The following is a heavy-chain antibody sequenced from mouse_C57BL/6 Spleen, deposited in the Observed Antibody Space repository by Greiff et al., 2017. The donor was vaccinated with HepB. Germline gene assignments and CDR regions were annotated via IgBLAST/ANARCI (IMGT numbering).Heavy chain of an antibody. CDR3: ARLRLKHYYAMDY. D-gene: IGHD2-12*01. Sequence: VHVKQSGPELVKPGASVKISCKASGYSFTDYNMNWVKQSNGKSLEWIGVINPNYGTTSYNQKFKGKATLTVDKSSSTAYMQLNSLTSEDSAVYYCARLRLKHYYAMDYWGQGTSVTVSS. V-gene: IGHV1-39*01. J-gene: IGHJ4*01. CDR1: GYSFTDYN. CDR2: INPNYGTT.